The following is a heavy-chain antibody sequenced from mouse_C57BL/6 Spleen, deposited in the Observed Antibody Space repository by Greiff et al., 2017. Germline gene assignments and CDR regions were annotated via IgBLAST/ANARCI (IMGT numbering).Heavy chain of an antibody. V-gene: IGHV6-3*01. Sequence: EVKLVESGGGLVQPGGSMKLSCVASGFTFSNYWMNWVRQSPEKGLEWVAQIRLKSDNYATHYAESVKGRFTISRDDSKSSVYLQMNNLRAEDTGIYYCTPIYDGYYYAMDYWGQGTSVTVSS. J-gene: IGHJ4*01. D-gene: IGHD2-3*01. CDR3: TPIYDGYYYAMDY. CDR1: GFTFSNYW. CDR2: IRLKSDNYAT.